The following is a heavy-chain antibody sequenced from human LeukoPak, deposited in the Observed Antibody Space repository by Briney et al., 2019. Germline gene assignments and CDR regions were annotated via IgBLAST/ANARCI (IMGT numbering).Heavy chain of an antibody. CDR2: INHSGIT. Sequence: SQTLSLTCAVSGGSFSGYYWSWIRQPPGKGREWIGEINHSGITNSNTSLKTRVTISVDTSKNQITLKLSSVTAPAPAVYFCAGRRYSSSPDRFSYYYYYMDVWGKGTTVTVSS. V-gene: IGHV4-34*01. J-gene: IGHJ6*03. CDR3: AGRRYSSSPDRFSYYYYYMDV. D-gene: IGHD6-6*01. CDR1: GGSFSGYY.